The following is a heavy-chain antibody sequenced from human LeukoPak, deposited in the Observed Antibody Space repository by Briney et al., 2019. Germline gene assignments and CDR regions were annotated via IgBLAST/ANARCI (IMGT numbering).Heavy chain of an antibody. J-gene: IGHJ4*02. V-gene: IGHV3-73*01. D-gene: IGHD4-17*01. Sequence: GGSLRLSCAASGFTFSGSAVHWVRRASGKGLEWVGRIRSKANSYATAYAASVKGGFTISRDDSKNTAYLQMNSLKTEDTAVYYCTRLTYGEADYWGQGTLVTVSS. CDR1: GFTFSGSA. CDR2: IRSKANSYAT. CDR3: TRLTYGEADY.